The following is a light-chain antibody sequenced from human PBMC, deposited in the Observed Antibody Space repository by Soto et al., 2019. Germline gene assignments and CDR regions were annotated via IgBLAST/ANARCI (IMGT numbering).Light chain of an antibody. CDR1: YSNIGSNT. Sequence: QPVLTQPPSASGTPGQRVTISCSGSYSNIGSNTVNWYQQFPGAAPKLLISTNNPRPSGVPDRFSGSKSGTSASLTITGLQSDDEAVYYCAAWDDSLNGRGVFGGGTKLTVL. CDR2: TNN. CDR3: AAWDDSLNGRGV. J-gene: IGLJ3*02. V-gene: IGLV1-44*01.